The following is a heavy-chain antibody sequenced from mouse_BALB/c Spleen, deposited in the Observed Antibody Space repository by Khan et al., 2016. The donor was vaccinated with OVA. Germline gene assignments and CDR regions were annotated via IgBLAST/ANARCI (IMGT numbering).Heavy chain of an antibody. Sequence: VQLVESGPGLVAPSQSLSITCTVYGYSLTRYGVHWVRQPPGKGLEWLGLIWAGGSTNYNWALMSRLSISIDNSKSLVFLIMNSLQTDDTDLYYCARSKYRARYWGQGTTLTVSS. CDR2: IWAGGST. D-gene: IGHD3-3*01. V-gene: IGHV2-9*02. J-gene: IGHJ2*01. CDR3: ARSKYRARY. CDR1: GYSLTRYG.